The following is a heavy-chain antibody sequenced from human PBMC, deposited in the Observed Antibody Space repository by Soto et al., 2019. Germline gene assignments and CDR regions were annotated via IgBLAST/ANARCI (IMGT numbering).Heavy chain of an antibody. J-gene: IGHJ6*02. CDR3: ALVLGRVRGQTSYGMDV. V-gene: IGHV3-66*01. Sequence: VQLVEAGGGLVQPGGSLRLSCAASGFTVSSNYMSWVRQAPGKGLEWVSVIYSGGSTYYEDSVTGRFTISRDNSKNTLYLQMNSLRAEYTAVYYCALVLGRVRGQTSYGMDVWGQGTTVTVSS. CDR1: GFTVSSNY. D-gene: IGHD3-10*01. CDR2: IYSGGST.